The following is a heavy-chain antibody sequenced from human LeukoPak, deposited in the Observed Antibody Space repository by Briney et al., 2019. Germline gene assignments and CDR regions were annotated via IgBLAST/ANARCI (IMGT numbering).Heavy chain of an antibody. CDR3: ARENHDCSGTSCYEEAGSRFDY. V-gene: IGHV4-30-4*01. Sequence: SQTLSLTCTVSGGSISSGDYYWTWIRQPPGKGLEWIGYIYYSGSTYYNPSLKSRVTISVDTSKNQFSLKLSSVTAADTAVYYCARENHDCSGTSCYEEAGSRFDYWGQGTLVTVSS. CDR2: IYYSGST. CDR1: GGSISSGDYY. J-gene: IGHJ4*02. D-gene: IGHD2-2*01.